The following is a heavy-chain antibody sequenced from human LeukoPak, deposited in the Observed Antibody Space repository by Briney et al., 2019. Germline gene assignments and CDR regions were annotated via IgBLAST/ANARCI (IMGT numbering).Heavy chain of an antibody. CDR3: AKSYPTVTTPLYYYYMDV. D-gene: IGHD4-17*01. J-gene: IGHJ6*03. Sequence: PGGTLRLSCAASGFTFSSYGMSWVRQAPGKGLEGVSAISGSGGSTYYADSVKGRFTISRDNSKNTLYLQMNSLRAEDTAVYYCAKSYPTVTTPLYYYYMDVWGKGTTVTISS. V-gene: IGHV3-23*01. CDR1: GFTFSSYG. CDR2: ISGSGGST.